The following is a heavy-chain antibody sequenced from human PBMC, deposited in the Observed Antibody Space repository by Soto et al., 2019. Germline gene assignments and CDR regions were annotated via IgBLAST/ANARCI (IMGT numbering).Heavy chain of an antibody. CDR1: GGSISSGGYY. CDR3: ARDRVGPNYRFDY. D-gene: IGHD4-4*01. CDR2: INYSGST. J-gene: IGHJ4*02. Sequence: PSETLSLTCTVSGGSISSGGYYWSWIRQHPGKGLEWIGYINYSGSTYYNPSLKSRVTILVDTSKNQFSLRLSSVTAADTAVYYCARDRVGPNYRFDYWGQGTLVTVSS. V-gene: IGHV4-31*03.